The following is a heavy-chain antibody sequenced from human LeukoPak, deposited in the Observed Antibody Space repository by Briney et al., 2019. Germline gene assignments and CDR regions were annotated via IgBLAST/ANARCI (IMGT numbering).Heavy chain of an antibody. D-gene: IGHD3-22*01. Sequence: GGSLRLSCAASGFTFSSYAMSWVRQAPGKGLEWVSAIGGSGGSTYYADSVKGRFTISRDNSKNTLYLQMNSLRAEDTAVYYCAKGGPDSSGYLAFHYWGQGTLVTVSS. V-gene: IGHV3-23*01. CDR1: GFTFSSYA. J-gene: IGHJ4*02. CDR2: IGGSGGST. CDR3: AKGGPDSSGYLAFHY.